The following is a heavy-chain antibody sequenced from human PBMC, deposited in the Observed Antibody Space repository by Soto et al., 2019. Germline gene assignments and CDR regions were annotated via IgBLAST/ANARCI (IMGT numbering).Heavy chain of an antibody. CDR2: IIPIVETP. D-gene: IGHD3-22*01. J-gene: IGHJ5*02. Sequence: QVQLVQSGAEVKKPGSSMKVSCKASGGTFNSYDINWVRQAPGQGLEWMGGIIPIVETPKYAHKFQGRVTISADESKNTVYMELSSLRSEDTAMYYCARLSRPNYYDTSGFFKDNWFDPWGQGTLVTVSS. CDR1: GGTFNSYD. V-gene: IGHV1-69*01. CDR3: ARLSRPNYYDTSGFFKDNWFDP.